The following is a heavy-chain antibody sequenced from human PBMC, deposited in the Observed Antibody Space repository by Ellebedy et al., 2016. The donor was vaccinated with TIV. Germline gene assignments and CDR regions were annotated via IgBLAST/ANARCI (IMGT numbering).Heavy chain of an antibody. V-gene: IGHV3-23*01. CDR2: FGVSGDGA. Sequence: PGGSLRLSCRASGFTLSGYAMSWVRQAPGKGLEWVSGFGVSGDGAYYADSVEGRFIISRDNSKKTLYLQMNSLRAEDTAVYYCAKGREGGSDTSAPRYYFDYWGLGTLVTVSS. D-gene: IGHD3-22*01. CDR3: AKGREGGSDTSAPRYYFDY. CDR1: GFTLSGYA. J-gene: IGHJ4*02.